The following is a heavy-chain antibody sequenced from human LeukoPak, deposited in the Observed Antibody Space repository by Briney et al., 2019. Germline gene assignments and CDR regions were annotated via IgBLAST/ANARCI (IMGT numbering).Heavy chain of an antibody. CDR3: ARVWGLAVAGGEIEY. D-gene: IGHD6-13*01. CDR1: GFTFSSYS. Sequence: GSLRLSCAASGFTFSSYSMNWVRQAPGKGLEWVSYISSSGTTIYYADSVKGRFTISRDNAKNSLYLQMNSLRDEDTAVYYCARVWGLAVAGGEIEYWGQGTLVTVSS. V-gene: IGHV3-48*02. CDR2: ISSSGTTI. J-gene: IGHJ4*02.